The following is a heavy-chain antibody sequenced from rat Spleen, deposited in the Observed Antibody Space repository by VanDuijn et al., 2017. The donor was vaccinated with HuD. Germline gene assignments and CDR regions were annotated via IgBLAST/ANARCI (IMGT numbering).Heavy chain of an antibody. CDR2: ISYDGSST. Sequence: EVQLVESGGGLVPPGRPMKLSCTALGFTFSNYDMAWVRQAPTKGLEWVASISYDGSSTYYRDSVKGRFTISRDNAKSTLYLQMDSLRSEDTATYYCTTGYYGYNYGYWGQGTLVTVSS. D-gene: IGHD1-9*01. CDR3: TTGYYGYNYGY. CDR1: GFTFSNYD. J-gene: IGHJ3*01. V-gene: IGHV5-20*01.